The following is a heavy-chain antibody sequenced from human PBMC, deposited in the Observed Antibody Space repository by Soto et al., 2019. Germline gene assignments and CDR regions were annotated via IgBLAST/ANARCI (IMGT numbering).Heavy chain of an antibody. CDR2: ISAYNGNT. CDR1: GYTFTSYG. V-gene: IGHV1-18*01. CDR3: ARDGSRWGYNWFAP. D-gene: IGHD6-13*01. Sequence: ASVKVSCKASGYTFTSYGISWVRQAPGQGLEWMGWISAYNGNTNYAQNLQGRVTMTTDTSTSTAYMELRSLRSDDTAVYYCARDGSRWGYNWFAPWGQGTLVPAPQ. J-gene: IGHJ5*02.